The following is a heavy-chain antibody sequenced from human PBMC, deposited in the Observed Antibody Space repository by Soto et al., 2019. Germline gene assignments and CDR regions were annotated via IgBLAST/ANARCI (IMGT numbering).Heavy chain of an antibody. CDR2: IYYSGST. D-gene: IGHD3-16*01. J-gene: IGHJ4*02. Sequence: QLQLQESGPGLVKPSETLSLTCTVSGGSISSSSYYWGWIRQPPGKGLEWIGSIYYSGSTYYNPCHKSRVTISVDTSKIQFALKLSSGTDADTAVYYCARRSIRGSRGGFDYWGQGTLVTVSS. CDR1: GGSISSSSYY. CDR3: ARRSIRGSRGGFDY. V-gene: IGHV4-39*01.